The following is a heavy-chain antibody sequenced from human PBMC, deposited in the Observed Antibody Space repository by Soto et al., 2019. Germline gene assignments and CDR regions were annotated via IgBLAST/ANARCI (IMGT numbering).Heavy chain of an antibody. CDR2: IIPMFGTA. V-gene: IGHV1-69*01. CDR3: ARSVTAVDWYFDL. CDR1: GGTFSRNA. Sequence: QVQLVQSGADVKKPGSSGKVSCKASGGTFSRNAITWVRQAPGQGLEWMGGIIPMFGTAKYAQKFQGRVTITADESSTTAYMELTSLRSDDTAVYYCARSVTAVDWYFDLWGRGTLVTVSS. J-gene: IGHJ2*01. D-gene: IGHD2-15*01.